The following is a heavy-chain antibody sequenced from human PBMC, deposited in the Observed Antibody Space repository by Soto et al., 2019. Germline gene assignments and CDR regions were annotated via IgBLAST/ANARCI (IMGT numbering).Heavy chain of an antibody. J-gene: IGHJ5*02. CDR3: ARVDLGYCSSTSCSRFDP. Sequence: SETLSLTCTVSGGSISSGDYYWSWIRQPPGKGLEWIGYIYYSGSTYYNPPLKSRVTISVDTSKNQFSLKLSSVTAADTAVYYCARVDLGYCSSTSCSRFDPWGQGTLVTVSS. CDR1: GGSISSGDYY. V-gene: IGHV4-30-4*01. CDR2: IYYSGST. D-gene: IGHD2-2*01.